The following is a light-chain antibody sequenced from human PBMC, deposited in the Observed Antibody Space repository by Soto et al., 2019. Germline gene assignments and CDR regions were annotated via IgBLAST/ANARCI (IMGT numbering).Light chain of an antibody. CDR1: SANIGAGYD. CDR3: QSFDNSVSGSGV. CDR2: GNN. V-gene: IGLV1-40*01. J-gene: IGLJ3*02. Sequence: QSVLTQPPSVSGAPGQTITISCTGSSANIGAGYDVHWYQQFPGTAPKLLIHGNNDRPSGVSDRFSASKSGTSASLAITGLQAEDEADYYCQSFDNSVSGSGVFGGGTKVTVL.